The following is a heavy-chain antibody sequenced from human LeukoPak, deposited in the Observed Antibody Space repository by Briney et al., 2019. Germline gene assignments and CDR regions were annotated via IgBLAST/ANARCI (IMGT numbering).Heavy chain of an antibody. D-gene: IGHD1-14*01. Sequence: PGGSLRLSCAASGFTFTSYSMHWVRQAPGKGLEWVAVISHDGNDKYYGDSLKGRFTISRDNSKNTLYLQMNSLRAEDTAVYYCARDAGTWGYGYNFDYWGQGTLVSVSS. CDR1: GFTFTSYS. J-gene: IGHJ4*02. V-gene: IGHV3-30*04. CDR2: ISHDGNDK. CDR3: ARDAGTWGYGYNFDY.